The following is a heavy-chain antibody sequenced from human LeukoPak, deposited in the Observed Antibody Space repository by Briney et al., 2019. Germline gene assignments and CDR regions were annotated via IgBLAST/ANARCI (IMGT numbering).Heavy chain of an antibody. CDR2: ISSSSSYI. D-gene: IGHD1-26*01. J-gene: IGHJ4*02. CDR1: GFSFSSYS. V-gene: IGHV3-21*01. CDR3: ARRGYSGTSYFED. Sequence: GGSLRLSCAASGFSFSSYSMNWVRQAPGKGLEWVSCISSSSSYIYYADSVKGRFTISRDNAKNSLYLQMNSLRAEDTAVYYCARRGYSGTSYFEDWGQGTLITVSS.